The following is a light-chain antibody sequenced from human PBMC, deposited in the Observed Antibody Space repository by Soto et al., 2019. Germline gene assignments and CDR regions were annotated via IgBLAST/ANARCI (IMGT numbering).Light chain of an antibody. CDR3: SSYVAGDILL. CDR2: DVT. CDR1: SHNFGGFNF. J-gene: IGLJ2*01. Sequence: QSALTQPRSVSGSLGQSVTISCSGTSHNFGGFNFVSWYQHPPDKAPKLIIYDVTKRPSGVPDRFSGSKSGTTASLTNSGLQDADEADYYCSSYVAGDILLFGVGTTLTVL. V-gene: IGLV2-11*01.